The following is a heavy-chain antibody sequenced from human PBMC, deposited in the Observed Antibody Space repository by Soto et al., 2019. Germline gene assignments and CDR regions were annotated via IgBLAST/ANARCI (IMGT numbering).Heavy chain of an antibody. CDR2: LSGSGNT. CDR1: SASISRSSSY. D-gene: IGHD3-9*01. V-gene: IGHV4-39*02. Sequence: QLQLQESGPGLVKPSETLSLTCTVSSASISRSSSYWGWIRQPPGKGLEWIGTLSGSGNTYHNPSFKSRVTMSVDTSKGQLSLKLSSVTAADTAVYFCARGILLAIAEADAFDAWGQGTMVIVSS. J-gene: IGHJ3*01. CDR3: ARGILLAIAEADAFDA.